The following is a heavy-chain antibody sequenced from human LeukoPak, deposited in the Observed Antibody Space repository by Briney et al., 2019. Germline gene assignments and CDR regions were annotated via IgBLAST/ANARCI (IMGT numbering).Heavy chain of an antibody. J-gene: IGHJ2*01. D-gene: IGHD5-18*01. CDR1: GGTFSSYA. CDR3: ARGRGVDTAMANVGSAGWYFDL. V-gene: IGHV1-69*13. Sequence: GASVKVSCKASGGTFSSYAISWVRQAPGQGLEWMGGITPIFGTANYAQKFQGRVTITADESTSTAYMELSSLRSEDTAVYYCARGRGVDTAMANVGSAGWYFDLWGRGTLVTVSS. CDR2: ITPIFGTA.